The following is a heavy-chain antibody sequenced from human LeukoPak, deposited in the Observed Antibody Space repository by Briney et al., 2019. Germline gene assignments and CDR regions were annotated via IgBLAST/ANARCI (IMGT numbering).Heavy chain of an antibody. CDR2: IYYSGGT. CDR1: GDSISRFF. CDR3: ARGGITDSFDI. V-gene: IGHV4-59*01. Sequence: SGTLSLTCTVSGDSISRFFWTWIRQPPGKGLEWIGYIYYSGGTNYNPSLKSRVTMSMDKSENQFSLRLTSVTAADTAVYYCARGGITDSFDIWGQGTLVTVSS. D-gene: IGHD1-14*01. J-gene: IGHJ3*02.